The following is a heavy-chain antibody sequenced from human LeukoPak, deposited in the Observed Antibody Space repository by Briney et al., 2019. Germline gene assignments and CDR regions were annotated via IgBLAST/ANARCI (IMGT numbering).Heavy chain of an antibody. D-gene: IGHD2-2*01. CDR1: GFTFSSYS. CDR2: ISSSSSTI. Sequence: GGSLRLSCAASGFTFSSYSMNWVRQAPGKGLEWVSYISSSSSTIYYADSVKGRFTISRDNAKNSLYLHMSSLRAEDTAIYYCARDRAFSTFDYWGRGTLVTVSS. CDR3: ARDRAFSTFDY. J-gene: IGHJ4*02. V-gene: IGHV3-48*04.